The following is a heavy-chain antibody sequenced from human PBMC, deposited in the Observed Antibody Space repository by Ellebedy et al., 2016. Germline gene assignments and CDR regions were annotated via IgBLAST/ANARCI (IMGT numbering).Heavy chain of an antibody. Sequence: GESLKISCAGSEITFSRYWMNWVRQAPGKGPEWVANINEDGSETYYVDSVKGRFTISRDNAKSSLYLQMNSLRAEDTAVYYCARATGYWGQGTLVTVSS. CDR1: EITFSRYW. J-gene: IGHJ4*02. CDR3: ARATGY. CDR2: INEDGSET. V-gene: IGHV3-7*04. D-gene: IGHD3-9*01.